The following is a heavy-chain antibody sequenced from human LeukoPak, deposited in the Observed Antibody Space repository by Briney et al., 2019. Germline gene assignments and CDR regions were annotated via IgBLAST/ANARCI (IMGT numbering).Heavy chain of an antibody. J-gene: IGHJ5*02. D-gene: IGHD3-3*01. CDR2: IYYSGST. V-gene: IGHV4-59*01. CDR1: GGSISSYY. CDR3: ASAYYDFWSGYPNWFDP. Sequence: PSETLSLTCTVSGGSISSYYWSWIRQPPGKGLEWNGYIYYSGSTNYNPSLKSRVTISVDTSKNQFSLKLSSVTAADTAVYYCASAYYDFWSGYPNWFDPWGQGTLVTVSS.